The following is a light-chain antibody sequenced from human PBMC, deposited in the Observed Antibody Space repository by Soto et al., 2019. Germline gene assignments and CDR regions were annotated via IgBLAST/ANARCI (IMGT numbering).Light chain of an antibody. CDR3: SSYAGSSTYV. CDR1: SSDVGGYDY. CDR2: EVS. J-gene: IGLJ1*01. Sequence: QSVLTQPPSASGSPGQSVTISCTGTSSDVGGYDYVSWYQQHPGKAPKLMIYEVSKRPSGVPDRFSGSKSGNAASLTVSGLQAEDEADYYCSSYAGSSTYVFGTGSQVTVL. V-gene: IGLV2-8*01.